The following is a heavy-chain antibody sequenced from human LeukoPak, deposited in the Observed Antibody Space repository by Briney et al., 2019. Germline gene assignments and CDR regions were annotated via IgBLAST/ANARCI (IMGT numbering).Heavy chain of an antibody. CDR2: ISYSGST. CDR1: GGSVSSGNYY. CDR3: ARDDSSGPGAAFDI. D-gene: IGHD3-22*01. J-gene: IGHJ3*02. V-gene: IGHV4-61*01. Sequence: SETLSLTCTVSGGSVSSGNYYWSWIRQPPGKGLEWIGYISYSGSTYYNPSLKSRVTISVDTSKNQFSLKLSSVTAADTAVYYCARDDSSGPGAAFDIWGQGTMVTVSS.